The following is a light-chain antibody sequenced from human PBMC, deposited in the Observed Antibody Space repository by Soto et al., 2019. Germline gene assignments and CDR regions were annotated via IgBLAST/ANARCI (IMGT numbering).Light chain of an antibody. CDR1: SSNIGSNY. CDR3: AAWDNSLSGV. CDR2: RSN. J-gene: IGLJ7*01. Sequence: QSVLTQPPSGSGTPGQRVTISCSGSSSNIGSNYVYWYQQLPGTAPKLLIYRSNQRPSGVPDRFSGSKSGTSASLAISGLRSEDEADYYCAAWDNSLSGVFGGGTQLTVL. V-gene: IGLV1-47*01.